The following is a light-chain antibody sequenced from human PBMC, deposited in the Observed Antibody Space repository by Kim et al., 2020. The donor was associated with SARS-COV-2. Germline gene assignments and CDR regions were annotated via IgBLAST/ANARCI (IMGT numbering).Light chain of an antibody. CDR1: ANDVGYYNL. CDR2: EVS. J-gene: IGLJ2*01. V-gene: IGLV2-8*01. CDR3: STYGGTNDFEL. Sequence: QSVPISCPGTANDVGYYNLVSWYQPFPGKAPKLIIYEVSKRPSGVPVRFSGSKSGNTASLTVSGLQSEDEGDYYCSTYGGTNDFELFGGGTQLTVL.